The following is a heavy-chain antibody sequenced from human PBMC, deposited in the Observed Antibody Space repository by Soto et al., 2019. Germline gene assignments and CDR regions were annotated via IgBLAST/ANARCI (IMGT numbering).Heavy chain of an antibody. V-gene: IGHV3-9*01. CDR1: GFIFDDYA. CDR3: VKDIWPYSWGGTFDY. J-gene: IGHJ4*02. Sequence: EVQLVESGGGVVQPGRSLRLSCAAAGFIFDDYAMHWVRQAPGKGLEWVSGIGWNNVTIGYADSVQGRFTISRDNAKNSLYLQMNSLRAEDTALYYCVKDIWPYSWGGTFDYWGQGTLVTVSS. D-gene: IGHD1-26*01. CDR2: IGWNNVTI.